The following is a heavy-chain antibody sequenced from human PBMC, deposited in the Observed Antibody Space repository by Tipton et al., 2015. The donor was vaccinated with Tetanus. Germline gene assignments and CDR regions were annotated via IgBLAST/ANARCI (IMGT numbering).Heavy chain of an antibody. J-gene: IGHJ6*03. CDR3: AKGDTYCSGGSCYQYYYMDV. Sequence: SLRLSCAASGFTFNNYPMSWVRQAPGKGLEWVSVTSATGGTRYYADSVKGRFIISRDNSKNTLYLQMNSLSAADTAVYYCAKGDTYCSGGSCYQYYYMDVWGKGTTVTVSS. V-gene: IGHV3-23*01. D-gene: IGHD2-15*01. CDR1: GFTFNNYP. CDR2: TSATGGTR.